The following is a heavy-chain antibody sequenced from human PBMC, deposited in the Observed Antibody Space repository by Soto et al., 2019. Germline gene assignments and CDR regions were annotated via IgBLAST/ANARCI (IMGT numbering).Heavy chain of an antibody. Sequence: SETLSLTCTVSGGSMRNYFWTWIRQPPGKGLEWIWYIHYSGTTSFFPSYNPSLRSRVTISEDTSKNQFSLKLLSVTTADTAVYFCAAGEASSRSLAPYYLDFWGQGTLVTVSS. V-gene: IGHV4-59*01. J-gene: IGHJ4*02. CDR3: AAGEASSRSLAPYYLDF. D-gene: IGHD6-13*01. CDR1: GGSMRNYF. CDR2: IHYSGTT.